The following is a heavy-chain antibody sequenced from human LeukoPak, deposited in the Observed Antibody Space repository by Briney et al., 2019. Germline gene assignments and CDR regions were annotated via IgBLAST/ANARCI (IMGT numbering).Heavy chain of an antibody. CDR1: GFTFSSYA. J-gene: IGHJ4*02. CDR3: AAYYDYVWGSYGDWDY. V-gene: IGHV3-23*01. CDR2: ISGSGGST. D-gene: IGHD3-16*01. Sequence: TGGSLRLSCAASGFTFSSYAMSWVRQAPGKGLEWVSAISGSGGSTYYADSVKGRFTISRDNSKNTLYLQMNSLRAEDTAVYYYAAYYDYVWGSYGDWDYWGQGTLVTVSS.